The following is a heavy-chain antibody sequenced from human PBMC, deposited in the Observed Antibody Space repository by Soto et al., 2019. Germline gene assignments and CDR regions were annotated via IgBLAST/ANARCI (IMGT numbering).Heavy chain of an antibody. D-gene: IGHD5-18*01. Sequence: PSETLSLTCTVSGGSISSYYWSWIRQPPGKGLEWIGYIYYSGSTNYNPSLKSRVTISVDTSKNQFSLQLNSVTLDDTAVYYCARGKYSAFDYWGQGTLVTVSS. V-gene: IGHV4-59*12. CDR1: GGSISSYY. CDR2: IYYSGST. CDR3: ARGKYSAFDY. J-gene: IGHJ4*02.